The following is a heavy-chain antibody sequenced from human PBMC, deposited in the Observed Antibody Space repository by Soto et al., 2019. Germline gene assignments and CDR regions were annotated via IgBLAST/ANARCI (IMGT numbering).Heavy chain of an antibody. Sequence: GGSLRLSCAASGFTFSDYYMSWIRQAPGKGLEWVSYISSSSSYTNYADSVKGRFTIFSDNAMISLFLQMTSLRAEDTAVYYCASWDYDSSCVPQRYYFAYWGQGTLVTVSS. CDR3: ASWDYDSSCVPQRYYFAY. CDR1: GFTFSDYY. J-gene: IGHJ4*02. V-gene: IGHV3-11*03. D-gene: IGHD3-22*01. CDR2: ISSSSSYT.